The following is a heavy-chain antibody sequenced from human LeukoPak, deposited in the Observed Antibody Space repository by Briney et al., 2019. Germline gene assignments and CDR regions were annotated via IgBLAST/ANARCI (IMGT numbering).Heavy chain of an antibody. D-gene: IGHD3-16*01. CDR3: ATLGGHSLAAQNGY. CDR1: GYTFTVYF. Sequence: GASVKVSCKASGYTFTVYFMHWVRQAPRQGLEWMGLMNPDNGGTHYAQKFQGRVTMTRDSSISTAYMELSRLTSDDTAVYYCATLGGHSLAAQNGYWGQGTLVTVSS. CDR2: MNPDNGGT. V-gene: IGHV1-2*02. J-gene: IGHJ4*02.